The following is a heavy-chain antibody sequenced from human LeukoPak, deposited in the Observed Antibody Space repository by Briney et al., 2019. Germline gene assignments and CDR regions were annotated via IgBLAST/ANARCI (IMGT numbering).Heavy chain of an antibody. V-gene: IGHV4-31*03. D-gene: IGHD2-8*01. Sequence: TLSLTCTVSGGSISSGGYYWSWIRQHPGKGLEWIGYIYYSGSTYYNPSLKSRVTISVDTSKNQFSLKLSSVTAADTAVYYCARRPIGYCTNGVCYGTFDIWGQGTMVTVSS. CDR1: GGSISSGGYY. J-gene: IGHJ3*02. CDR3: ARRPIGYCTNGVCYGTFDI. CDR2: IYYSGST.